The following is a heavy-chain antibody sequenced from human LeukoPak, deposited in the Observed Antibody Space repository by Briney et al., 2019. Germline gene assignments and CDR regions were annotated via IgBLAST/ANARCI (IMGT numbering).Heavy chain of an antibody. CDR1: GGSFSGYY. D-gene: IGHD2-15*01. V-gene: IGHV4-34*01. CDR3: AIGRSWDFDY. J-gene: IGHJ4*02. CDR2: INHSGST. Sequence: SETLSLTCAVYGGSFSGYYWSWIRQPPGKGLEWIGEINHSGSTNYNPSLKSRVTISVDTSKNQFSLKLSSVTAADTAVYYCAIGRSWDFDYWGQGTLVTVSS.